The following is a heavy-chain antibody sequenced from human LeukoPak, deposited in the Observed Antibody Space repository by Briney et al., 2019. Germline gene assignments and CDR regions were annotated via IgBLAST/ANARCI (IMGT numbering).Heavy chain of an antibody. CDR3: AKGIGYFYDSSGLNWFDP. J-gene: IGHJ5*02. V-gene: IGHV3-23*01. Sequence: GGSLRLYCAASGFTFSSYAMSWVRQAPGKGLEWVSAISGSGGSTYYADSVKGRFTISRDNSKNTLYLQMNSLRAEDTAVYYCAKGIGYFYDSSGLNWFDPWGQGTLVTVSS. CDR2: ISGSGGST. CDR1: GFTFSSYA. D-gene: IGHD3-22*01.